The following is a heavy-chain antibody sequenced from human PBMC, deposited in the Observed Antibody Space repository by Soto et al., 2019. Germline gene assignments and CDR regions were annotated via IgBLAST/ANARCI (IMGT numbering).Heavy chain of an antibody. CDR2: IYYSGST. CDR3: ARAPCSGGSCLFDY. D-gene: IGHD2-15*01. J-gene: IGHJ4*02. Sequence: SETLSLTCTVSGGSISSGDYYWSWIRQPPGKGLEWIGYIYYSGSTYYNPSLKSRVTISVDTSKNQFSLKLSSVTAADTAVYYCARAPCSGGSCLFDYWGQGTLVTVS. V-gene: IGHV4-30-4*01. CDR1: GGSISSGDYY.